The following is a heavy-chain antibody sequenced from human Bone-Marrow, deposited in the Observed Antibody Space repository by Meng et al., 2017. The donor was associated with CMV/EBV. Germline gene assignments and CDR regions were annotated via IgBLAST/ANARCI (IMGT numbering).Heavy chain of an antibody. CDR2: ITNDGSNK. V-gene: IGHV3-30*04. Sequence: GESLKISCAASGFTFSSYAMHWVRQAPGKGLEWVAVITNDGSNKYYADSVKGRFTISRDNSKNTLYLQMNSLRAEDTAGYYCARDLGQHVPPYYYYGMDVWGQGTTVTVSS. D-gene: IGHD6-6*01. CDR1: GFTFSSYA. J-gene: IGHJ6*02. CDR3: ARDLGQHVPPYYYYGMDV.